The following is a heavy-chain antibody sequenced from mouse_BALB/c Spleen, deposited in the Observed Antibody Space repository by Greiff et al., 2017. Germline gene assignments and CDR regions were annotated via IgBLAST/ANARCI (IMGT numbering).Heavy chain of an antibody. Sequence: QVQLQQSGPELVKPGASVKISCKASGYAFSSSWMNWVKQRPGQGLQWIGRIYPGDGDTNYNGKFKGKATLTADKSSSTAYMQLSSLTSVDSAVYFCARRGDYGNPFAYWGQGTLVTVSA. CDR3: ARRGDYGNPFAY. J-gene: IGHJ3*01. V-gene: IGHV1-82*01. CDR1: GYAFSSSW. D-gene: IGHD2-1*01. CDR2: IYPGDGDT.